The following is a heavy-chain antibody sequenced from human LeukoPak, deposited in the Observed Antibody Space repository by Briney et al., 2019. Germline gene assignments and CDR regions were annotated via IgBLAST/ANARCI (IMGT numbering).Heavy chain of an antibody. V-gene: IGHV3-30*01. CDR3: ASFSVTTFDY. D-gene: IGHD4-17*01. CDR2: ISYDGSNK. J-gene: IGHJ4*02. CDR1: GFTFSSYA. Sequence: PGGSLRLPCAASGFTFSSYAMHWVRQAPGKGLEWVAVISYDGSNKYYADSVKGRFTISRDNSKNTLYLQMNSLRAEDTAVYYCASFSVTTFDYWGQGTLVTVSS.